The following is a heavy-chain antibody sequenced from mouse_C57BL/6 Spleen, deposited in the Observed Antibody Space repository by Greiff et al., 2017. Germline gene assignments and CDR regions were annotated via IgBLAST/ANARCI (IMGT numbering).Heavy chain of an antibody. V-gene: IGHV1-82*01. CDR1: GYAFSSSW. CDR2: IYPGDGDT. CDR3: AREGSSYAAMDY. D-gene: IGHD1-1*01. J-gene: IGHJ4*01. Sequence: VQLQESGPELVKPGASVKISCKASGYAFSSSWMNWVKQRPGKGLEWIGRIYPGDGDTNYNGKFKGKATLTADKSSSTAYMQLSSLTSEDSAVYFCAREGSSYAAMDYWGQGTSVTVSS.